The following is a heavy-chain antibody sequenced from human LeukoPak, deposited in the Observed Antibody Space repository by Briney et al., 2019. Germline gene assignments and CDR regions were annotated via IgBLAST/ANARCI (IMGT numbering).Heavy chain of an antibody. D-gene: IGHD1-26*01. CDR3: ARSPWEPDAFDI. CDR2: IYYSGST. CDR1: GGPISSYY. V-gene: IGHV4-59*01. Sequence: SETLSLTCTVSGGPISSYYWSWIRQPPGKGLEWIGYIYYSGSTNYNPSLKSRVTISVDTSKNQFSLKLSSVTAADTAVYYCARSPWEPDAFDIWGQGTMVTVSS. J-gene: IGHJ3*02.